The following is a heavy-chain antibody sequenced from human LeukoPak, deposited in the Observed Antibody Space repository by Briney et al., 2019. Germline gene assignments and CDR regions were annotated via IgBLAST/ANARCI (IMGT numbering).Heavy chain of an antibody. Sequence: GGSLRLSCVASGMNFEKYATHWVRQRPGKGLEWVAVISADGRADHADSVKGRFTVSRDNSKESLFLDMSSLRDEDSALYYCATWAFYHGLDVWGQGTTVIVSS. CDR3: ATWAFYHGLDV. V-gene: IGHV3-43*02. J-gene: IGHJ6*02. D-gene: IGHD1-26*01. CDR2: ISADGRA. CDR1: GMNFEKYA.